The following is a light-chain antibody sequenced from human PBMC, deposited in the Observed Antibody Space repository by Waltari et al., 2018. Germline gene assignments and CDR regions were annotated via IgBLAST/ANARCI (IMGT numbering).Light chain of an antibody. Sequence: QSALTQPASVSGSPGQSITISCTGSSSDVGGDDSVSWSQDHPGQAPKVIIYDVNNRPSGVSDRFSGSKSGNTASLTISGLQAEDEANYYCSSQSGNNVVIFGGGTKLTVL. CDR2: DVN. CDR1: SSDVGGDDS. CDR3: SSQSGNNVVI. J-gene: IGLJ2*01. V-gene: IGLV2-14*03.